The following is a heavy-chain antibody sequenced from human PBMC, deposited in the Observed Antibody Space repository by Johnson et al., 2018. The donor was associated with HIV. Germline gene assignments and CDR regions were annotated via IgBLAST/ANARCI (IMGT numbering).Heavy chain of an antibody. CDR1: RFTFSSYD. CDR3: ARAFTYCGGDCYSGAFDI. Sequence: VQLVESGGGVVQPGRSLRLSCAASRFTFSSYDMHWVRQATGKGLEWVSAIGTAGDTYYPGSVKGRFTISRDNSKNTLYLQMNSLRAEDTAVYYCARAFTYCGGDCYSGAFDIWGQGTMVTVSS. V-gene: IGHV3-13*01. CDR2: IGTAGDT. D-gene: IGHD2-21*02. J-gene: IGHJ3*02.